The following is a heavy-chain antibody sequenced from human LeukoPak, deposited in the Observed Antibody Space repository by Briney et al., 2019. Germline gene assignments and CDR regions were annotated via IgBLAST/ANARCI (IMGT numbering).Heavy chain of an antibody. V-gene: IGHV3-7*01. CDR1: GFTFSSYW. CDR3: ARKNPHTTITVLRVITAYYYYMDV. Sequence: PGGSLRLSCAASGFTFSSYWMSWVRQAPGKGLEWVANIKQDGSEKYYVDSVKGRFTISRDNAKNSLYLQMNSLRAEDTAVYYCARKNPHTTITVLRVITAYYYYMDVWGKGTTVTISS. J-gene: IGHJ6*03. CDR2: IKQDGSEK. D-gene: IGHD3-10*01.